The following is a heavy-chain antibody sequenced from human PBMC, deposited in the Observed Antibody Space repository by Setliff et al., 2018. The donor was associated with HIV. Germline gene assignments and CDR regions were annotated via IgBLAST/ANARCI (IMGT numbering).Heavy chain of an antibody. D-gene: IGHD7-27*01. CDR3: ARDLPELTGRSFDP. CDR1: GGSISGYF. J-gene: IGHJ5*02. V-gene: IGHV4-4*07. CDR2: IYTSGST. Sequence: SETLSLTCNVSGGSISGYFWTWIRQPAGKGLEWIGRIYTSGSTNYNPSLKSRLSMSIETTKNHYSLGLTSVTAADTAVYYCARDLPELTGRSFDPWGQGIHVTVSS.